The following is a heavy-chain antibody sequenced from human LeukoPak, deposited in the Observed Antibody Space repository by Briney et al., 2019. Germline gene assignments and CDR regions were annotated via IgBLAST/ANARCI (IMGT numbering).Heavy chain of an antibody. D-gene: IGHD5-18*01. CDR3: ARGRIQLWSYGMDV. CDR1: GYTFTSYD. J-gene: IGHJ6*02. CDR2: MNPNSGNT. Sequence: ASVKASCKASGYTFTSYDINWVRQATGQGLEWMGWMNPNSGNTGYAQKFQGRVTMTRNTSISTAYMELSSLRSEDTAVYYCARGRIQLWSYGMDVWGQGTTVTVSS. V-gene: IGHV1-8*01.